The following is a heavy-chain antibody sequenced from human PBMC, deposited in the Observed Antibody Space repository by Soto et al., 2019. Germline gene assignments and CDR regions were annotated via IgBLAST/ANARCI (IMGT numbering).Heavy chain of an antibody. Sequence: PGESLKISCQGSGYSFTAYWINWVRQMPGKGLEWMGKIDPSHSYTNYSPSFQGHVTISVDKSTSTAHLEWSSLKASDTAMYYCARNSGNGEFATLDVWGQGTTVTVSS. CDR1: GYSFTAYW. CDR3: ARNSGNGEFATLDV. J-gene: IGHJ6*02. CDR2: IDPSHSYT. D-gene: IGHD4-17*01. V-gene: IGHV5-10-1*01.